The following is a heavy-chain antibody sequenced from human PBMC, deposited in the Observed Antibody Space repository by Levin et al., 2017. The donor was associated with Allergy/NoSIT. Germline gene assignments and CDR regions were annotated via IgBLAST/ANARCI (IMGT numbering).Heavy chain of an antibody. V-gene: IGHV1-2*02. D-gene: IGHD3-10*01. J-gene: IGHJ5*01. CDR2: ITPNSGDT. Sequence: ASVKVSCKASGYTFTGYYIHWVRQAPGQGLEWMGWITPNSGDTLYAQKFQGRVTMTRDTSINTAYMELSGLRSDDTAVFYCARALRMVRGLRISIWFDSWGQGTLVTVSS. CDR1: GYTFTGYY. CDR3: ARALRMVRGLRISIWFDS.